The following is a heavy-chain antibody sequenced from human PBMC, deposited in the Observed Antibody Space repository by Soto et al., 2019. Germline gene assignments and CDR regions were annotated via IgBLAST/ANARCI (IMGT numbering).Heavy chain of an antibody. CDR3: ARDTPVRYFAYYYYGMDV. CDR2: ISSSSSYI. CDR1: GFTFSSYS. V-gene: IGHV3-21*01. J-gene: IGHJ6*02. Sequence: PVGSLRLSCAASGFTFSSYSMNWVRQAPGKGLEWVSSISSSSSYIYYADSVKGRFTISRDNAKNSLYLQMNSLRAEDTAVYYCARDTPVRYFAYYYYGMDVWGQGTTVTVSS. D-gene: IGHD3-9*01.